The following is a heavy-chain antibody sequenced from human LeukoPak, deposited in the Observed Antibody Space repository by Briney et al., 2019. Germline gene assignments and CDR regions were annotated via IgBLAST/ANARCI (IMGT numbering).Heavy chain of an antibody. CDR1: GFTFTSSA. CDR2: IVVGSGNT. D-gene: IGHD6-13*01. Sequence: SVKVSCKASGFTFTSSAVQWVRQARGQRLEWRGWIVVGSGNTNYAQKFQERVTITRDMSTSTAYMELSSLRSEDTAVYYCAAEALSAAGLDYWGQGTLVTVSS. J-gene: IGHJ4*02. CDR3: AAEALSAAGLDY. V-gene: IGHV1-58*01.